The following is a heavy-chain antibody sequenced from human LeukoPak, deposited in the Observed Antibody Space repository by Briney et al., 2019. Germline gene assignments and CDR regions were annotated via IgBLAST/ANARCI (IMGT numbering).Heavy chain of an antibody. Sequence: GGSLRLSCAASGFTFSDYAMHWVRQAPGKGLEWVAVIAYGGTYTHHADSLKGRFTISRDNSRDTLYLQINSLRPEDTALYYCARNKAITAFFGMDVWCQGTTIIVSS. CDR3: ARNKAITAFFGMDV. J-gene: IGHJ6*02. CDR1: GFTFSDYA. CDR2: IAYGGTYT. V-gene: IGHV3-30*03. D-gene: IGHD2/OR15-2a*01.